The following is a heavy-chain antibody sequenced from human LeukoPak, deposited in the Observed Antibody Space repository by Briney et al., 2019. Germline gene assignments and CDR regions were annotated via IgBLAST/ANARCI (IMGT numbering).Heavy chain of an antibody. CDR1: GFTFSSYS. CDR2: ISSSSSYR. Sequence: PGGSLRLSCAASGFTFSSYSMNWVRQAPGKGLEWVSSISSSSSYRYYADSVKGGFTISRDNDKNSLYVQMNRLRAEDTAVYYCATAAGHDSSAPEYYFDYWGQGTLVTVSS. CDR3: ATAAGHDSSAPEYYFDY. D-gene: IGHD3-22*01. J-gene: IGHJ4*02. V-gene: IGHV3-21*01.